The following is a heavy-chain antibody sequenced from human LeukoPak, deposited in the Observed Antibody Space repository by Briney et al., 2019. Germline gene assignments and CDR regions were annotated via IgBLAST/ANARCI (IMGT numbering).Heavy chain of an antibody. Sequence: SETLSLTCTVSGGSISSYYWSWIRQPPGKGLEWIGYIYYSGSTNYNPSLKSRVTISVDTSNNQFSLKLTSVTAADTAVYYCARAVGNVEPSLYYYYYMDVWGKGTTVTVSS. J-gene: IGHJ6*03. CDR2: IYYSGST. V-gene: IGHV4-59*01. CDR3: ARAVGNVEPSLYYYYYMDV. D-gene: IGHD1-1*01. CDR1: GGSISSYY.